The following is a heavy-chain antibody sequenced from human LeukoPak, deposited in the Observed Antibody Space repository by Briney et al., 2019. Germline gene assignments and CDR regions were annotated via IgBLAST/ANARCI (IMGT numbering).Heavy chain of an antibody. D-gene: IGHD3-3*01. V-gene: IGHV1-46*01. Sequence: ASVKVSCKASGYTFTSYYMHWVRQAPGQGLEWMGLINPSGGSTSYAQKFQGRVTMTRDTSTSTVYMELSSLRSEDTAVYYCARGYYDFWSGYYPSYYYGMDVWGQGTTVTVSS. CDR2: INPSGGST. J-gene: IGHJ6*02. CDR3: ARGYYDFWSGYYPSYYYGMDV. CDR1: GYTFTSYY.